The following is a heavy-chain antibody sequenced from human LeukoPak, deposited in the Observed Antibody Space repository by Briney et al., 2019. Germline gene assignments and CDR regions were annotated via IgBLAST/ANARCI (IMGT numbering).Heavy chain of an antibody. Sequence: GGSLRLSCAASGFTFRNFAMSWVRQAPGKGLEWVSVISGSGGSTVYSDSVKGRFTISRDNSKNTLYLQMNSLRAEDTAIYYRAKDAPTYIPVTGPEDNWGQGTLVTVSS. J-gene: IGHJ4*02. CDR1: GFTFRNFA. V-gene: IGHV3-23*01. D-gene: IGHD6-19*01. CDR2: ISGSGGST. CDR3: AKDAPTYIPVTGPEDN.